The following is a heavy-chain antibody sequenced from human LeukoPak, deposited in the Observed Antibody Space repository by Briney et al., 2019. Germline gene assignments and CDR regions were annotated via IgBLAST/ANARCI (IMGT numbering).Heavy chain of an antibody. V-gene: IGHV1-24*01. J-gene: IGHJ4*02. CDR1: GYTLTELS. CDR3: ARDYSGSDRTTH. D-gene: IGHD5-12*01. Sequence: ASVKVSCKVSGYTLTELSMHWVRQAPGKGLEWMGGFDPEDGETIYAQKFQGRVTMTEDTSTDTAYMELSSLRSEDTAVYYCARDYSGSDRTTHWGQGTLVTVSS. CDR2: FDPEDGET.